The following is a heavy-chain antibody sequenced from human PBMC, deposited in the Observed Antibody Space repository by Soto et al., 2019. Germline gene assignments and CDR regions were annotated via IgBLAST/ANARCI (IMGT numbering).Heavy chain of an antibody. D-gene: IGHD3-22*01. Sequence: SLRLSCAASGFTFSSYSMNWVRQAPGKGLEWVSSISSSSSYIYYADSVKGRFTISRDNAKNSLYLQMNSLRAEDTAVYYCARVKDSSGYYPDYWGQGTLVTVSS. V-gene: IGHV3-21*01. CDR1: GFTFSSYS. CDR3: ARVKDSSGYYPDY. CDR2: ISSSSSYI. J-gene: IGHJ4*02.